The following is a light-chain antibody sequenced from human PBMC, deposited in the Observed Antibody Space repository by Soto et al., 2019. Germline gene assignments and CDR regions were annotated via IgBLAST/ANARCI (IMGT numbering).Light chain of an antibody. V-gene: IGKV3-15*01. Sequence: EIVMTQSPATLSLSPGERATLSCMASQSISNNLAWYQQKPGQAPRLLIYGASTRATGISVRFSGSGSGTEFTLTISSLQSEDFAVYYCQHYDNWPPRTFGQGTKVDIK. J-gene: IGKJ1*01. CDR3: QHYDNWPPRT. CDR2: GAS. CDR1: QSISNN.